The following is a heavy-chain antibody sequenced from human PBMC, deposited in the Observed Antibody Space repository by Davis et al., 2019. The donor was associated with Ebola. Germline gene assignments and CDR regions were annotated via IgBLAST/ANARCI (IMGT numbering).Heavy chain of an antibody. D-gene: IGHD3-10*01. CDR3: ARGELLDI. J-gene: IGHJ3*02. CDR2: INHSGST. CDR1: GGSFSGYY. V-gene: IGHV4-34*01. Sequence: SETLSLTCAVYGGSFSGYYWSWIRQPPRKGLEWIGEINHSGSTNYNPSLKSRVTISVDTSKNQFSLKLSSVTAADTADYYCARGELLDIWGQGTMVTVSS.